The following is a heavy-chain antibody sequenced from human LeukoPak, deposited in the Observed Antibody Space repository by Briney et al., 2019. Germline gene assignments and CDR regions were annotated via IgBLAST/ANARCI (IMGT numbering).Heavy chain of an antibody. V-gene: IGHV4-4*02. CDR1: GGSVSSTNW. D-gene: IGHD6-25*01. CDR2: VHLDGRT. J-gene: IGHJ4*02. CDR3: AREGGFYRPLDY. Sequence: PSEALSLTCGVSGGSVSSTNWWTWIRQPPGKGLEWIGEVHLDGRTNFNPSLKSRLTMSVDLSENHVSLKLTSVTAADTAVYYCAREGGFYRPLDYSGQGTLVTVSS.